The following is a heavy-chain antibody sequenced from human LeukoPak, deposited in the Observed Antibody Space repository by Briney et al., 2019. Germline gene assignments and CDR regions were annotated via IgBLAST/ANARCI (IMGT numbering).Heavy chain of an antibody. CDR2: LSYDGSIK. V-gene: IGHV3-30*01. CDR3: ARGVSTWYRIDY. J-gene: IGHJ4*02. D-gene: IGHD6-13*01. Sequence: GGSLRLSCVASGFPFSSYSFHWVRQAPGEGLEWVALLSYDGSIKHYADSVKGRFTLSRDNSKSSVYLQMDSLKADDTAVYYCARGVSTWYRIDYWGQGTLVTVSS. CDR1: GFPFSSYS.